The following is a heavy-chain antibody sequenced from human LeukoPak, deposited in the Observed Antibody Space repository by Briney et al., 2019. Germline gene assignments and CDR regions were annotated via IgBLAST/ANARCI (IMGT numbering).Heavy chain of an antibody. D-gene: IGHD2-8*02. CDR1: GFTFSAYA. CDR3: VRGQEVVYTPTFDY. J-gene: IGHJ4*02. CDR2: IGTSGIST. Sequence: GGSLRLSCSASGFTFSAYAIHWVRQAPGKGLQYVSSIGTSGISTYYADSVTGRFTISRDNSKNSLYLQMSNLRPEDTAVYYCVRGQEVVYTPTFDYWGQGVLVTVSS. V-gene: IGHV3-64D*09.